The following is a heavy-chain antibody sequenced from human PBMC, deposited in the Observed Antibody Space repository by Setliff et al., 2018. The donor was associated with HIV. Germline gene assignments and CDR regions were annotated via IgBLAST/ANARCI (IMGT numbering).Heavy chain of an antibody. CDR1: GFPFSAYA. CDR2: SGNHGI. Sequence: PGGSLRLSCEASGFPFSAYAFSWVRQAPGKGLEWVSTSGNHGIHYTASVQGRFTVSRDNANNLLFLQMNNLRAEDTAVYYCASFYGDYGYWGHGTQVTVSS. V-gene: IGHV3-21*04. J-gene: IGHJ4*01. D-gene: IGHD3-10*01. CDR3: ASFYGDYGY.